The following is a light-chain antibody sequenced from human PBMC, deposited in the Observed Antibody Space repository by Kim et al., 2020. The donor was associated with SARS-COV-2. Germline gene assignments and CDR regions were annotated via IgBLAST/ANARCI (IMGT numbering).Light chain of an antibody. CDR3: QQYYSTPIT. CDR2: WAS. Sequence: ATINCKSSQSVLYSSNNKSYLAWYQQKPGQPPKLLIYWASTRESGVPDRFIGSGSGTDFTLTISSLQAEDVAVYYCQQYYSTPITFGQGTRLEIK. CDR1: QSVLYSSNNKSY. V-gene: IGKV4-1*01. J-gene: IGKJ5*01.